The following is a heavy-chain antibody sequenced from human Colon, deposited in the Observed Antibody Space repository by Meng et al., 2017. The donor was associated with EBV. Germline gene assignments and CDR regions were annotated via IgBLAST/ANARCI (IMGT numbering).Heavy chain of an antibody. D-gene: IGHD4-17*01. CDR3: VRRTTVNLRSFDS. CDR2: INHSGST. J-gene: IGHJ4*02. V-gene: IGHV4-34*01. Sequence: QWQIQQWGAVLLKPSEPRSLTCAVSGGSFRGYYWSWIRQAPGKGLEWIGEINHSGSTKFNPSLESRVSISVDTSENQVSLKLTSVTAADTAVYYCVRRTTVNLRSFDSWGQGTLVTVSS. CDR1: GGSFRGYY.